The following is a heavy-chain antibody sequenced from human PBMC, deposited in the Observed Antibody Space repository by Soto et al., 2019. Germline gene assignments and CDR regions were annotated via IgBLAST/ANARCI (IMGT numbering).Heavy chain of an antibody. D-gene: IGHD3-9*01. CDR3: ARVGEGVRYFDGLLGYYYHGMDV. J-gene: IGHJ6*02. CDR2: IIPIFGTA. Sequence: GASVKVSCKASGGTFSSYAISWVRQAPGQGLEWMGGIIPIFGTANYAQKFQGRVTITADESTSTAYMELSSLRSEDTAVYYCARVGEGVRYFDGLLGYYYHGMDVWGQGTTVTVSS. V-gene: IGHV1-69*13. CDR1: GGTFSSYA.